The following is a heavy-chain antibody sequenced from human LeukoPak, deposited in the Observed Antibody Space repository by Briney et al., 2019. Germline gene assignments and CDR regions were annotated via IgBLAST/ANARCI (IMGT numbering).Heavy chain of an antibody. V-gene: IGHV3-30-3*01. CDR2: ISYDGSKT. D-gene: IGHD5-18*01. CDR1: GFTFSTYP. CDR3: ARDYTAMASDY. J-gene: IGHJ4*02. Sequence: GGSLRLSCAASGFTFSTYPIHWVRQAPGEGLEWVTLISYDGSKTYYADSVKGRFTISRDNSKNTLYLQMNSLRAEDTAVYYCARDYTAMASDYWGQGTLVSVSS.